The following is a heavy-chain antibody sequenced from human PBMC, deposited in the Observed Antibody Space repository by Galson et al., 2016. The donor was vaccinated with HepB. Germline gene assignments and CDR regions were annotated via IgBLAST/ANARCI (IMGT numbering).Heavy chain of an antibody. CDR1: GDSISIRGYY. Sequence: ETLSLTCTVSGDSISIRGYYWAWIRQPPGKGLEWIGSIYYGGNTYNNPSLKTRVSMSVDTSKNHFSLELSSVTAADTAVYYCARRTLQPSFDYWGQGTPVSVSS. D-gene: IGHD1-14*01. V-gene: IGHV4-39*02. J-gene: IGHJ4*02. CDR3: ARRTLQPSFDY. CDR2: IYYGGNT.